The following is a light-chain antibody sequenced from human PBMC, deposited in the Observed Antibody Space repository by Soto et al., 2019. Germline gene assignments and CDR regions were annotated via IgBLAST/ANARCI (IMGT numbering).Light chain of an antibody. CDR2: GAS. CDR3: QQYTDWPKT. J-gene: IGKJ1*01. Sequence: EIVMTQSPATLSVSPGERATLSCRASQSVRSHLAWYQQKPGQAPRLLIYGASTRATGIPARFSGSGSGTEFTLTISSLQSEDFAVYYCQQYTDWPKTFGQGTKV. V-gene: IGKV3-15*01. CDR1: QSVRSH.